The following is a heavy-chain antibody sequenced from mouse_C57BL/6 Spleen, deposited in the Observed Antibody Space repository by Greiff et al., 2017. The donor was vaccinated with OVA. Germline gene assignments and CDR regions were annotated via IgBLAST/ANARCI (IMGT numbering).Heavy chain of an antibody. CDR3: ARGIYYDYDLYAMDY. J-gene: IGHJ4*01. Sequence: VQLQQSGAELVKPGASVKMSCKASGYTFTTYPIEWMKQNHGKSLEWIGNFHPYNDDTKYNEKFKGKATLTVEKSSSTVYLELSRLTSDDSAVYYCARGIYYDYDLYAMDYWGQGTSVTVSA. D-gene: IGHD2-4*01. CDR2: FHPYNDDT. V-gene: IGHV1-47*01. CDR1: GYTFTTYP.